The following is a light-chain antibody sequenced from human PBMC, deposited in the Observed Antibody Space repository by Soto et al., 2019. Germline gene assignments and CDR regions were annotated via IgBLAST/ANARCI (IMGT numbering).Light chain of an antibody. V-gene: IGKV1-39*01. CDR1: QSISSN. Sequence: DIQMTQSPSSLSASVGDRVTITCRASQSISSNLNWYQQKPGKAPKLLFYAASSLQSGVPSRFSGSGSGTYFTLTISSLQPEDFATYYCQQSYSTPYTFGQGTKLEIK. CDR3: QQSYSTPYT. CDR2: AAS. J-gene: IGKJ2*01.